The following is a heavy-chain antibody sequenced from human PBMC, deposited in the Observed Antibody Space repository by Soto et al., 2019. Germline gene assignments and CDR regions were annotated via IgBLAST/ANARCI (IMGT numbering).Heavy chain of an antibody. J-gene: IGHJ5*02. V-gene: IGHV4-31*03. D-gene: IGHD3-10*01. Sequence: SETLSLTCTVSGGSVNVGDHYWSWIRQFPGRGLELIGYFSYSWITYYIPSLKGRVTLSLDFSKSQFSLKLASVIAADTAVYYCAREEVAYFGSGSHNWFDPWGQGTLVTVSS. CDR2: FSYSWIT. CDR1: GGSVNVGDHY. CDR3: AREEVAYFGSGSHNWFDP.